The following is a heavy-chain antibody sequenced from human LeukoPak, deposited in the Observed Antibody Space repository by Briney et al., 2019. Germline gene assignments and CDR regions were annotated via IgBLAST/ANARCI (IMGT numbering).Heavy chain of an antibody. Sequence: QTGGSLRLSCAASGFTLNTYWMSWVRQAPGKGLEWLANINQDESSKYYVGSVRGRFTVSRDNAKNSLYLQMQSLRAEDAAVYYCAKDLHAGYCRDGFCYGVGMDYWGQGTLVTVPS. CDR2: INQDESSK. V-gene: IGHV3-7*01. CDR3: AKDLHAGYCRDGFCYGVGMDY. CDR1: GFTLNTYW. D-gene: IGHD2-15*01. J-gene: IGHJ4*02.